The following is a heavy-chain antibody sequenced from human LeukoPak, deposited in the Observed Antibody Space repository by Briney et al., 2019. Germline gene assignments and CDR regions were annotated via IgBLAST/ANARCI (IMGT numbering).Heavy chain of an antibody. CDR1: GGSFSGYY. D-gene: IGHD2-15*01. CDR3: ARGAVTVVAATRYYYYGMDV. J-gene: IGHJ6*02. CDR2: INHSGST. Sequence: PSETLSLTCAVYGGSFSGYYWSWIRQPPGKGLEWIGEINHSGSTNYNPSLKSRVTISVDTSKNQFSLKLSSVTAADTAVYYCARGAVTVVAATRYYYYGMDVWGQGTTVTVSS. V-gene: IGHV4-34*01.